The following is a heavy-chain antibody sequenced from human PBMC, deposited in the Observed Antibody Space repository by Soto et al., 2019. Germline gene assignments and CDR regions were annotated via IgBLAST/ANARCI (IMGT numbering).Heavy chain of an antibody. V-gene: IGHV3-30*18. CDR1: GFTFSSYG. D-gene: IGHD3-3*01. CDR2: ISYDGSNK. CDR3: ANGKPLEWLGYYYGMDV. J-gene: IGHJ6*02. Sequence: QVQLVESGGGVVQPGRSLRLSCAASGFTFSSYGMHWVRQAPGKGLEWVAVISYDGSNKYYADSVKGRFTISRDNSKNTLYLQMNSLRAEDTAVYYCANGKPLEWLGYYYGMDVWGQGTTVTVSS.